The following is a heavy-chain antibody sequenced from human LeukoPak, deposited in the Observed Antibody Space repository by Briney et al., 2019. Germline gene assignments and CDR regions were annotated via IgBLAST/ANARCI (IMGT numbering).Heavy chain of an antibody. Sequence: SVKVSCKASGGTFSSYAISWVRQAPGQGLEWMGRIIPIFGTAKYAQKFQGRVTITTDESTSAAYLEWSSLKASDTAMYYCASRAKAFGYCSSTSCYTDAFDIWGQGTMVTVSS. J-gene: IGHJ3*02. D-gene: IGHD2-2*02. CDR3: ASRAKAFGYCSSTSCYTDAFDI. CDR1: GGTFSSYA. CDR2: IIPIFGTA. V-gene: IGHV1-69*05.